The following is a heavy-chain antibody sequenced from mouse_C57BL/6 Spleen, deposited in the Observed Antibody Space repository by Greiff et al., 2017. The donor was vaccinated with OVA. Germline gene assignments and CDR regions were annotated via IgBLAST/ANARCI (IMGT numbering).Heavy chain of an antibody. V-gene: IGHV1-81*01. Sequence: QVQLQQSGAELARPGASVKLSCKASGYTFTSYGISWVKQRTGQGLEWIGEIYPRSGNTYYNEKFKGKATLTADKSSSTAYMELRSLTSEDSAVYFCARGELTGPYFDYWGKGTTLTVSS. D-gene: IGHD4-1*01. CDR2: IYPRSGNT. J-gene: IGHJ2*01. CDR1: GYTFTSYG. CDR3: ARGELTGPYFDY.